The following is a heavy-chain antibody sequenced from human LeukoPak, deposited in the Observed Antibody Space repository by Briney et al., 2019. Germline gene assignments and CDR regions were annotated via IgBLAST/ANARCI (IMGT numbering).Heavy chain of an antibody. V-gene: IGHV3-53*01. J-gene: IGHJ4*02. CDR2: IYSGGST. Sequence: GGSLRLSCAASGFTVSSNYMSWVRQAPGKGLEWVSVIYSGGSTYYADSVKGRFTISRDNSKNTLYLQMNSLRAEDTAVYYCAKDRGVGAKGPFDYWGQGTLVTVSS. CDR1: GFTVSSNY. D-gene: IGHD1-26*01. CDR3: AKDRGVGAKGPFDY.